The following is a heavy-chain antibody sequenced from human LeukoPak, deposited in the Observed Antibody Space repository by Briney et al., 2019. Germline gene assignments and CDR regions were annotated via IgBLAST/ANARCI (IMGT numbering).Heavy chain of an antibody. CDR1: GYTFTGYY. CDR2: INPNSGGT. CDR3: ARAAMVSTIFGVVIIPVADY. D-gene: IGHD3-3*01. J-gene: IGHJ4*02. V-gene: IGHV1-2*02. Sequence: GASVKVSCKASGYTFTGYYMHWVRQAPGQGLEWMGWINPNSGGTNYAQKFQGRVTMTRDTSISTAYMELSRLRSDDTAVYYCARAAMVSTIFGVVIIPVADYWGQGTLVTVSS.